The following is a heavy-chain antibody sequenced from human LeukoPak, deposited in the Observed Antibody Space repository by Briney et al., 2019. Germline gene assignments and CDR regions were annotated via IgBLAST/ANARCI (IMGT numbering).Heavy chain of an antibody. V-gene: IGHV3-30*04. J-gene: IGHJ4*02. CDR3: ARVRQYDILTGYLAN. CDR1: GFTFSSYA. D-gene: IGHD3-9*01. Sequence: PGRSLRLSCAASGFTFSSYAMHWVRRAPGKGLEWVAVISYDGSNKYYADSVKGRFTISRDNSKNTLYLQMNSLRAEDTAVYYCARVRQYDILTGYLANWGQGTLVTVSS. CDR2: ISYDGSNK.